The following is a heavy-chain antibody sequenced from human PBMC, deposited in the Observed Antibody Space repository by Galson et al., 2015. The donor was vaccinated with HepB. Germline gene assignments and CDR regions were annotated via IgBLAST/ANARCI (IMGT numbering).Heavy chain of an antibody. CDR2: ISSSSTI. CDR3: ARDLLMVRGVIISYYYYGMDV. J-gene: IGHJ6*02. Sequence: SLRLSCAASGFTFSSYSMNWVRQAPGKGLEWVSYISSSSTIYYADSVKGRFTISRDNAKNSLYLQMNSLRDEDTAVYYCARDLLMVRGVIISYYYYGMDVWGQGTTVTASS. CDR1: GFTFSSYS. V-gene: IGHV3-48*02. D-gene: IGHD3-10*01.